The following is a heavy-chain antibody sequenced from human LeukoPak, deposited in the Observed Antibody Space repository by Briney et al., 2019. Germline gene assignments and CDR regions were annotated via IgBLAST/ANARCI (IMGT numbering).Heavy chain of an antibody. J-gene: IGHJ4*02. Sequence: PGGSLRLSCAASRFTFSSYPMSWVRQAPGKGLEWVSAISGSDGSTYYTDSVKGRFTISRDNSKNTLYLQMNSLRAEDTAVYYCAKVVSVSSWYFDYWGQGTLVTVSS. CDR1: RFTFSSYP. CDR3: AKVVSVSSWYFDY. V-gene: IGHV3-23*01. D-gene: IGHD6-13*01. CDR2: ISGSDGST.